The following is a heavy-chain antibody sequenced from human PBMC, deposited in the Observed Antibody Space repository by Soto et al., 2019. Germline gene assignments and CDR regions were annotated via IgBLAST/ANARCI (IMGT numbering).Heavy chain of an antibody. J-gene: IGHJ5*01. CDR2: VKQSGST. V-gene: IGHV4-34*01. Sequence: SETLSLTCAVYGGSLSGNFWGWIRQPPGKGLEWIGEVKQSGSTNYNPSLKSRVTISVDTSRSQISLKVNSVTAADTAVYYCARSPQRSNLGRGLLGSWFDSWAQGIRVTVSS. CDR3: ARSPQRSNLGRGLLGSWFDS. D-gene: IGHD3-10*01. CDR1: GGSLSGNF.